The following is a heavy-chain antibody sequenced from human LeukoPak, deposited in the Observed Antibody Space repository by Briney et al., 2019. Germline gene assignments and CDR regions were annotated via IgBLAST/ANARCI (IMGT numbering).Heavy chain of an antibody. D-gene: IGHD6-13*01. CDR1: GGSISSGDYC. Sequence: SETLSLTCTVSGGSISSGDYCWSWIRQPPGKGLEWIGYIYYSGSTYYNPSLKSRVTISVDTSKNQFSLKLSSVTAADTAVYYCARSLIAARPDYWGQGTLVTVSS. CDR3: ARSLIAARPDY. CDR2: IYYSGST. V-gene: IGHV4-30-4*08. J-gene: IGHJ4*02.